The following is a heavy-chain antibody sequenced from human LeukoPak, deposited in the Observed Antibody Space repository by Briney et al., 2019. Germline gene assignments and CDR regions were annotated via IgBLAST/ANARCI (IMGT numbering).Heavy chain of an antibody. CDR2: IYHSGST. Sequence: KSSETLSLTCAVSGYSISSGYYWGWIRQPPGKGLEWIGSIYHSGSTYYNPSLKSRVTISVDTSKNQFPLKLSSATAADTAVYYCAREGGYSYGPPGYWGQGTLVTVSS. V-gene: IGHV4-38-2*02. J-gene: IGHJ4*02. D-gene: IGHD5-18*01. CDR1: GYSISSGYY. CDR3: AREGGYSYGPPGY.